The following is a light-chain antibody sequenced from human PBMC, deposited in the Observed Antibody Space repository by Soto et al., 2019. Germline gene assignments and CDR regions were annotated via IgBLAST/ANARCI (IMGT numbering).Light chain of an antibody. CDR2: VNNDGSH. Sequence: QSVLTQSPSASASLGASVKVTCTLSSGHSSYAIAWHQQQPEKGPRYLMTVNNDGSHKKGDGIPDRFSGSSSGAERYLTISSLQSDDEADYYCQTWGTGIHVVFGGGTKLTVL. CDR1: SGHSSYA. V-gene: IGLV4-69*01. J-gene: IGLJ2*01. CDR3: QTWGTGIHVV.